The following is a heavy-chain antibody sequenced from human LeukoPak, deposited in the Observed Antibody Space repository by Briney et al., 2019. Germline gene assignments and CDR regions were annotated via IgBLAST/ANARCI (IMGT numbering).Heavy chain of an antibody. CDR1: GGSISSGGYY. D-gene: IGHD3-10*01. V-gene: IGHV4-31*03. Sequence: SQTLSVTCTVSGGSISSGGYYWSWIRQHPGKGLEWIGYIYYSGSTYYNPSLKSRVTISVDTSKNQFSLKLSSVTAADTAVYYCAREVKEGYYGSGSFPNWGQGTLVTVSS. CDR2: IYYSGST. J-gene: IGHJ4*02. CDR3: AREVKEGYYGSGSFPN.